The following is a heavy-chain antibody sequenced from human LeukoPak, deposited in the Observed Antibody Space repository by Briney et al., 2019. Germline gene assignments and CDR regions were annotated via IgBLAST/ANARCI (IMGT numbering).Heavy chain of an antibody. J-gene: IGHJ4*02. V-gene: IGHV1-69*04. CDR2: IIPILGIA. CDR1: GGTFSSYA. D-gene: IGHD2-2*01. CDR3: ASLGYCSSTSCYGDDY. Sequence: ASVKVSCKASGGTFSSYAISWVRQAPGQGLEWMGRIIPILGIANYAQKFQGRVTITADKSTSTAYMELSGLRSEDTAVYYCASLGYCSSTSCYGDDYWGQGTLVTVSS.